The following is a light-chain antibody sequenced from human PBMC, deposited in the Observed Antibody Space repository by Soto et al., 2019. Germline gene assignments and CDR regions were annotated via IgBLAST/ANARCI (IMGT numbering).Light chain of an antibody. CDR3: MQALQPQT. CDR2: LGS. CDR1: QSLLHSNGYNY. Sequence: DIVMTQSPLSLPVTPGEPASISCRSSQSLLHSNGYNYLDWYLQKPGQSPQLLIYLGSNRASGVPDRFSGSGSGTDFTLKISRVEAEDVGVYYCMQALQPQTFGQGTKGEIK. J-gene: IGKJ1*01. V-gene: IGKV2-28*01.